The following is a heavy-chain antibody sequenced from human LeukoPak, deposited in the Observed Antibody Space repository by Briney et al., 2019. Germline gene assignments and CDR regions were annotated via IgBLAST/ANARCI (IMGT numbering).Heavy chain of an antibody. Sequence: SETLSLTCTVSGGSISNYYWSWIRQPPGKGLEWIGYIYYSGSTNYNPSLKSRVTISVDTSKNQFSLKLSSVTAADTAVYYCARVSGYDWESFYDYWGQGTLVTVSS. CDR3: ARVSGYDWESFYDY. CDR1: GGSISNYY. J-gene: IGHJ4*02. D-gene: IGHD5-12*01. CDR2: IYYSGST. V-gene: IGHV4-59*01.